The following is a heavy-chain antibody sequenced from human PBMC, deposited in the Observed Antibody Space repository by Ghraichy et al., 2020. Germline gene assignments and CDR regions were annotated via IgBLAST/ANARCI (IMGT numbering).Heavy chain of an antibody. CDR2: INKDGNER. J-gene: IGHJ4*02. Sequence: GSLRLSCAASEFTFSGAWMTWVRQAPGKGLEWVASINKDGNERRYVDSVRGRFTISRDNVKNSLYLQMNSLIAEDTAVYYCTTHGYSFGYCFDHWGQGTLITVSS. CDR3: TTHGYSFGYCFDH. CDR1: EFTFSGAW. V-gene: IGHV3-7*03. D-gene: IGHD5-18*01.